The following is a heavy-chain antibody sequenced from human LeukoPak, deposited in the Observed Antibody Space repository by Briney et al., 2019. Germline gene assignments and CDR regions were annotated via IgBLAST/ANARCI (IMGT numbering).Heavy chain of an antibody. V-gene: IGHV3-7*01. Sequence: GGSLRLSCAASGFTFSSYWMSWVRQAPGKGLEWVANIKQDGSEKYYVDSVKGRFTISRDNAKNPLYLQMNSLRAEDTAVYYCARDPAYDFWSGYRWGQRTLVTVSS. CDR2: IKQDGSEK. CDR3: ARDPAYDFWSGYR. J-gene: IGHJ4*02. D-gene: IGHD3-3*01. CDR1: GFTFSSYW.